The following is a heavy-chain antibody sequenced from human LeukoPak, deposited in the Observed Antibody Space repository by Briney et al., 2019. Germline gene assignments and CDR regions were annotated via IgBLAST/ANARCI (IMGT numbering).Heavy chain of an antibody. D-gene: IGHD4-23*01. CDR2: MREDGGEI. V-gene: IGHV3-7*01. Sequence: GGSLRLSCAGSGFPFSNYWMAWDRQAPGKGLEWVANMREDGGEINYVDSVKGRFTISRDNAKNSLDLQMNSLRVDDTAVYYCVRDRGYSTFDYWGQGTLVIVSS. J-gene: IGHJ4*02. CDR1: GFPFSNYW. CDR3: VRDRGYSTFDY.